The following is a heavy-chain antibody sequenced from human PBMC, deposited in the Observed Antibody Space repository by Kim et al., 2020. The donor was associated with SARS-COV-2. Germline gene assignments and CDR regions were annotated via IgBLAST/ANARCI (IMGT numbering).Heavy chain of an antibody. V-gene: IGHV4-30-4*01. CDR3: ARVRPVNYYYGMDV. CDR2: IYYSGST. J-gene: IGHJ6*02. CDR1: GGSISSGDYY. Sequence: SETLSLTCTVSGGSISSGDYYWSWIRQPPGKGLEWIGYIYYSGSTYYNPSLKSRVTISVDTSKNQFSLKLSSVTAADTAVYYCARVRPVNYYYGMDVWGQGTTVTVSS.